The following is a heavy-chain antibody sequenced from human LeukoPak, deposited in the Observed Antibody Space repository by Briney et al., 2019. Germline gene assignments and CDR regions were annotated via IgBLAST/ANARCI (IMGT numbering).Heavy chain of an antibody. CDR3: ARGLADAFDI. CDR2: ISSSSSYI. Sequence: GGSLRLSCAASGFTVSSTYMSWVRQAPGKGLEWVSSISSSSSYIYYADSVKGRFTISRDNAKNSLYLQMNSLRAEDTAVCYCARGLADAFDIWGQGTMVTVSS. J-gene: IGHJ3*02. V-gene: IGHV3-21*01. CDR1: GFTVSSTY.